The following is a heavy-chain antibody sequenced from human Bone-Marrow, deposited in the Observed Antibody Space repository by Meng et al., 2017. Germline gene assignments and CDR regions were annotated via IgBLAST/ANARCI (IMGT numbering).Heavy chain of an antibody. V-gene: IGHV1-2*06. CDR2: INPDTGDT. J-gene: IGHJ4*02. CDR1: GYTFTAYY. Sequence: GQRVKHGPKLKKPGASWMVACKPPGYTFTAYYIHWVRQAPGQGLEWMGHINPDTGDTLYAQKFQGRVSMTGDTSISTAYVELSGLRSDDTAVYYCARDENISLGKLFGDYWGQGTLVTVSS. D-gene: IGHD2-21*01. CDR3: ARDENISLGKLFGDY.